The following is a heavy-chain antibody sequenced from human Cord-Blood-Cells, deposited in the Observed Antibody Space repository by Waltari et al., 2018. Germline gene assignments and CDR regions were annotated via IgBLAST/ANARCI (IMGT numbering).Heavy chain of an antibody. Sequence: QVQLVESGGGVVQPGRSLRLSCAASGFTFSSYGRHWVRQAPGKGLEWVAVIWYDGSNKYYADSVKGRFTISRDNSKNTLYLQMNSLRAEDTAVYYCARDRSILEWLFDYWGQGTLVTVSS. CDR2: IWYDGSNK. CDR1: GFTFSSYG. J-gene: IGHJ4*02. V-gene: IGHV3-33*01. CDR3: ARDRSILEWLFDY. D-gene: IGHD3-3*01.